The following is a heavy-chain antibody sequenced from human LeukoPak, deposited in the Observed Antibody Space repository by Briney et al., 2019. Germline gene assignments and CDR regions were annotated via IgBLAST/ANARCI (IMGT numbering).Heavy chain of an antibody. V-gene: IGHV4-4*07. Sequence: SETLSLTCTVSGGSISSYYWSWIRQPAGKGLEWIGRIYTSGSTNYNPSLKSRVTMSVDTSKNQFSLKLSSVTAADTAVYYCARVMASGRVGAMAFDIWGQGTMVTVSS. CDR3: ARVMASGRVGAMAFDI. J-gene: IGHJ3*02. D-gene: IGHD1-26*01. CDR2: IYTSGST. CDR1: GGSISSYY.